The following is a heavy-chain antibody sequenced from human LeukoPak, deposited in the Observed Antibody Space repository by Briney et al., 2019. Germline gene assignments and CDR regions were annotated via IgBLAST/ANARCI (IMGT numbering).Heavy chain of an antibody. CDR2: IKQDGSEK. J-gene: IGHJ3*02. CDR3: ARGTAMVRDAFDI. CDR1: GFTFSSYW. V-gene: IGHV3-7*04. D-gene: IGHD5-18*01. Sequence: GGSLRLSCAASGFTFSSYWMSWVRQAPWKGLEWVANIKQDGSEKYYVDFVKGRFTISRDNAKNSLYLQMNSLRAEDTAVYYCARGTAMVRDAFDIWGQGTMVTVSS.